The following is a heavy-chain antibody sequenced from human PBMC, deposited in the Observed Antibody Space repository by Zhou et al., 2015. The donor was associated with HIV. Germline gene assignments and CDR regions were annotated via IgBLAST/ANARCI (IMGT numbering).Heavy chain of an antibody. CDR3: ASSVTTVTTPFDY. CDR2: IIPILGIA. D-gene: IGHD4-17*01. V-gene: IGHV1-69*02. CDR1: GGTFSSYT. J-gene: IGHJ4*02. Sequence: QVQLVQSGAEVKKPGSSVKVSCKASGGTFSSYTISWVRQAPGQGLEWMGRIIPILGIANYAQKFQGRVTITADKSTSTAYMELSSLRSEDTAVYYCASSVTTVTTPFDYWGQGTLVTVSS.